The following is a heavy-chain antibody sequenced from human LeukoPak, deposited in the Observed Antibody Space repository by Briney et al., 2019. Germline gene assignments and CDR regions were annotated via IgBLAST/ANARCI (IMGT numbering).Heavy chain of an antibody. V-gene: IGHV1-18*01. CDR3: ARDRWELPEYYFDY. D-gene: IGHD1-26*01. CDR1: GYTFTSYG. CDR2: ISAYNGNT. J-gene: IGHJ4*02. Sequence: ASVKVSCKASGYTFTSYGISWVRQAPGQGLEGMGWISAYNGNTNYAQKLQGRVTMTTDTSTSTAYMELRSLRSDDTAVYYCARDRWELPEYYFDYWGQGTLVTVSS.